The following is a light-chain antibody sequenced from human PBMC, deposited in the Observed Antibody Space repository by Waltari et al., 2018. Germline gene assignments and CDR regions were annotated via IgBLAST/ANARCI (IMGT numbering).Light chain of an antibody. CDR1: QSVSGN. CDR3: QHYVTSPPWT. V-gene: IGKV3-20*01. CDR2: GSS. J-gene: IGKJ1*01. Sequence: EIIFTKSPGTLPLSPGESATLSCRASQSVSGNLVCYQHKPGQAPRLLISGSSQRATGIPDRFSGSGSGTDFTLTISRLEPEDFAVYYCQHYVTSPPWTFGQGTKVEFK.